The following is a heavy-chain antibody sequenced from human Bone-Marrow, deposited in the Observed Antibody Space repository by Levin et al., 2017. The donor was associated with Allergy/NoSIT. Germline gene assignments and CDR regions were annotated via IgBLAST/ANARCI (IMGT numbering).Heavy chain of an antibody. D-gene: IGHD1-14*01. CDR1: GYTFINYG. Sequence: GASVKVSCKASGYTFINYGITWVRQAPGQGLEWMGWNNIASDDINYVQKFQGRVNMRRDTSTSTAFLEMWGLTSDDTAVYYCARVALAMGGTEFDFWGQGTLVSVSS. CDR2: NNIASDDI. J-gene: IGHJ4*02. V-gene: IGHV1-18*01. CDR3: ARVALAMGGTEFDF.